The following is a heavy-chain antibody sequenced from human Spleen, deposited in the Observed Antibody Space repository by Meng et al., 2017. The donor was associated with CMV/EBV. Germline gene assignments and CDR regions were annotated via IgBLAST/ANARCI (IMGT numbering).Heavy chain of an antibody. CDR3: ARERYLVPAASPDYYYYGMDV. Sequence: ASVKVSCKASGYTFTGYYMHWVRQAPGQGLERMGWINPNSGGTNYAQKFQGRVTMTRDTFITTAYMEVSRLTSDDTAVYYCARERYLVPAASPDYYYYGMDVWGQGTTVTVSS. V-gene: IGHV1-2*02. CDR2: INPNSGGT. CDR1: GYTFTGYY. J-gene: IGHJ6*02. D-gene: IGHD2-2*01.